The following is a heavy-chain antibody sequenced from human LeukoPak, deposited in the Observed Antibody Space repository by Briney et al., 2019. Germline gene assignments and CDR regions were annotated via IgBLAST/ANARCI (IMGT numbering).Heavy chain of an antibody. Sequence: PGGSLRLSCAASGFTFSSYGMHWVRQAPGKGLEWVAVISYDGSNKYYADSVEGRFTISRDNSKNTLYLQMNSLRAEDTAVYYCAKDSPVAGPFDYWGQGTLVTVSS. J-gene: IGHJ4*02. D-gene: IGHD6-19*01. CDR3: AKDSPVAGPFDY. CDR1: GFTFSSYG. CDR2: ISYDGSNK. V-gene: IGHV3-30*18.